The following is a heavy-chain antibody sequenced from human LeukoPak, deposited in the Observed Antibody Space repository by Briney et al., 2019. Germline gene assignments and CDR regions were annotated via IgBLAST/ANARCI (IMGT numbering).Heavy chain of an antibody. D-gene: IGHD6-13*01. Sequence: SETLSLTCTVSAYSISSGYYWGWVRQPPGKGLEWIGSIYHSGNTYYNPSLSSRVTISVDTSKNQFSLKMTSVTAADTAVYYCARLTSSWYQDWYFDLWGRGTLVTVSS. V-gene: IGHV4-38-2*02. CDR1: AYSISSGYY. CDR2: IYHSGNT. CDR3: ARLTSSWYQDWYFDL. J-gene: IGHJ2*01.